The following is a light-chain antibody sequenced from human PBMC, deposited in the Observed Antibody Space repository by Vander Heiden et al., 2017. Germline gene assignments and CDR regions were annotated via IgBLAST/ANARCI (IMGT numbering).Light chain of an antibody. V-gene: IGLV3-1*01. J-gene: IGLJ2*01. CDR2: QDS. Sequence: SAVPTASITCTGDKLGDKYACWYQQKPGQSPVLVIYQDSKRPSGIPERFSGSNSGNTATLTISGTQAMDEADYYCQAWDSSNVVFGGGTKLTVL. CDR3: QAWDSSNVV. CDR1: KLGDKY.